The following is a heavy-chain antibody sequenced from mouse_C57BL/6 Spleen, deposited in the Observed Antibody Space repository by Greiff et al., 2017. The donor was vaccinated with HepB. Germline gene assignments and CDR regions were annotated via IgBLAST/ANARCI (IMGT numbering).Heavy chain of an antibody. CDR1: GFNIKNTY. V-gene: IGHV14-3*01. D-gene: IGHD1-1*01. CDR2: IDPANGNT. J-gene: IGHJ2*01. CDR3: ARPIITTVVATNYFDY. Sequence: EVQLQQSVAELVRPGASVKLSCTASGFNIKNTYMHWVKQRPEQGLEWIGRIDPANGNTKYAPKFQGKATITADTSSNTAYLQLSSLTSEDTAIYYCARPIITTVVATNYFDYWGQGTTLTVSS.